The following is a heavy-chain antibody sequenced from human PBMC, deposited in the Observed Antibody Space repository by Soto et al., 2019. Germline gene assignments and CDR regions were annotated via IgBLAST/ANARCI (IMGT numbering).Heavy chain of an antibody. CDR3: ARRYCSGGSCYLPAYYYYYMDV. V-gene: IGHV1-8*01. J-gene: IGHJ6*03. D-gene: IGHD2-15*01. Sequence: ASVKVSCKASGYTFTSYDINWVRQATGQGLEWMGWMNPNSGNTGYAQKFQGRVTMTRNTSISTAYMELSSLRSEDTAVYYCARRYCSGGSCYLPAYYYYYMDVWGKGTTVTVSS. CDR1: GYTFTSYD. CDR2: MNPNSGNT.